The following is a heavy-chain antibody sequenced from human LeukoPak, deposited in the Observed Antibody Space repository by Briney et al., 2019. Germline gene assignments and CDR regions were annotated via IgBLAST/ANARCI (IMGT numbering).Heavy chain of an antibody. V-gene: IGHV1-18*01. CDR2: ISAYNGNT. Sequence: EASVKVYCKASGYTFTSYGISWVRQAPGQGLEWMGWISAYNGNTNYAQKLQGRVTMTTDISTSTAYMELRSLRSDDTAVYYCARTGRRQYYYDSSGYLRFDPWGQGTLVTVSS. D-gene: IGHD3-22*01. J-gene: IGHJ5*02. CDR3: ARTGRRQYYYDSSGYLRFDP. CDR1: GYTFTSYG.